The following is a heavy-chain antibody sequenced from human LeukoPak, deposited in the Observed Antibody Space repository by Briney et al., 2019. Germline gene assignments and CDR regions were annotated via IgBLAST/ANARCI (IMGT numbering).Heavy chain of an antibody. J-gene: IGHJ4*02. CDR3: AKDQGSGSYSDFDY. V-gene: IGHV3-30*18. CDR1: GFTFSSYG. CDR2: ISYDGSNK. D-gene: IGHD3-10*01. Sequence: GGSLRLSCAASGFTFSSYGMHWVRQAPGKGLEWVAVISYDGSNKYYADSVKGRFTISRDNSKNTVYLQMNSLRAEDTAVYYCAKDQGSGSYSDFDYWGQGTLVTVSS.